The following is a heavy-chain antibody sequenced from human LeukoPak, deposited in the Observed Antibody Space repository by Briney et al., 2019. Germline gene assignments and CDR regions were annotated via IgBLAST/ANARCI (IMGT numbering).Heavy chain of an antibody. CDR3: ARDTMWELSPNPHFDY. V-gene: IGHV3-30*02. CDR1: GFTFSSYG. D-gene: IGHD1-26*01. Sequence: PGGSLRLSCAASGFTFSSYGMHWVRQAPGKGLEWVAFIRYDGSNKYYADSVKGRFTISRDNSKNTLYLQMNSLRAEDTAVYYCARDTMWELSPNPHFDYWGQGTLVTVSS. CDR2: IRYDGSNK. J-gene: IGHJ4*02.